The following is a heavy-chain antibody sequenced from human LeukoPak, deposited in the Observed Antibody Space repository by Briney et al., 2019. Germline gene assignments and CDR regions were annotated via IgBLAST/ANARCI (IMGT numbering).Heavy chain of an antibody. CDR3: ASGSGWVHDD. CDR1: GFTFSTYS. V-gene: IGHV3-21*01. Sequence: PGGSLRLSCAASGFTFSTYSMNWVRQGPGKGLEWVSSISSSSNYVYYADSVKGRFTISRDNDKKSAYLQMNSLRDDDTAVYDCASGSGWVHDDWGRGTLVTVAS. CDR2: ISSSSNYV. D-gene: IGHD5-24*01. J-gene: IGHJ4*02.